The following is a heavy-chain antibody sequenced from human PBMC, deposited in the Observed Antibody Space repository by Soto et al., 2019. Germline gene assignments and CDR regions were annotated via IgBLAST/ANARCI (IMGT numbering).Heavy chain of an antibody. CDR1: GGSISSSSYY. Sequence: QLQLQESGPGLVKPSETLSLTCTVSGGSISSSSYYWGWIRQPPGKGLEWIGSIYYSGTTYCNPSLYRQVTISVDTPKNQFSRKLSSVTAADTAVYYCARHRISQRITIVGVVTPKGYNWFDPWGQGTLVTVSS. CDR2: IYYSGTT. CDR3: ARHRISQRITIVGVVTPKGYNWFDP. J-gene: IGHJ5*02. D-gene: IGHD3-3*01. V-gene: IGHV4-39*01.